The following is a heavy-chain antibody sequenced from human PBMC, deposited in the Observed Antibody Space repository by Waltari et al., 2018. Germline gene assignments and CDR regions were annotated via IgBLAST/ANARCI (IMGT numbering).Heavy chain of an antibody. J-gene: IGHJ5*02. CDR2: INPNSGGT. D-gene: IGHD3-22*01. CDR3: ARGRREDSSGPGWFDP. CDR1: GYTFTGYS. V-gene: IGHV1-2*02. Sequence: QVQLVQSGAEVKKPGASVKVSCKASGYTFTGYSMHWVRQAPGQGLEWMGWINPNSGGTNYAQKFQGRVTMTRDTSISTAYMELSRLRSDDTAVYYCARGRREDSSGPGWFDPWGQGTLVTVSS.